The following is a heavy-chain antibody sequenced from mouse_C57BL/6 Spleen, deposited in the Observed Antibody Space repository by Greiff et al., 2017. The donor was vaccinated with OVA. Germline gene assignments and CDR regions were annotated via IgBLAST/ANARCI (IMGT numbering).Heavy chain of an antibody. CDR3: ARPYYGSSPAWFAY. J-gene: IGHJ3*01. V-gene: IGHV1-42*01. Sequence: VQLKESGPELVKPGASVKISCKASGYSFTGYYMNWVKQSPEKSLEWIGEINPSTGGTTYNQKFKAKATLTVDKSSSTAYMQLKSLTSEDSAVYYCARPYYGSSPAWFAYWGQGTLVTVSA. CDR2: INPSTGGT. D-gene: IGHD1-1*01. CDR1: GYSFTGYY.